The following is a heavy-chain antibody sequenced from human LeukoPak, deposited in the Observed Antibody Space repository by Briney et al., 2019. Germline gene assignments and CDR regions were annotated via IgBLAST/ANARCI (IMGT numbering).Heavy chain of an antibody. CDR3: ARLAAADPYYYYYMDV. Sequence: ASVKVSXKASGYTFTGYYMHWVRQAPGQGLEWMGRINPNSGGTNYAQKFQGRVTMTRDTSISTAYMELSRLRSDDTAVYYCARLAAADPYYYYYMDVWGKGTRSPSP. V-gene: IGHV1-2*06. D-gene: IGHD6-13*01. CDR2: INPNSGGT. J-gene: IGHJ6*03. CDR1: GYTFTGYY.